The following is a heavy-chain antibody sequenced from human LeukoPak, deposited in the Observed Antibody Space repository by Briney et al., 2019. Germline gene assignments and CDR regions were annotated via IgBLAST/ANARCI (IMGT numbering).Heavy chain of an antibody. V-gene: IGHV4-38-2*02. J-gene: IGHJ4*02. CDR3: ARDLGHGGDSDY. D-gene: IGHD4-23*01. CDR1: GYSISSGYY. CDR2: ISHTGSA. Sequence: PSETLSLTCAVSGYSISSGYYWGWIRQPPGKGLEWIGSISHTGSASSNPSLKSRVTISLDTSKNQFSLKLTSVNATDTAVYYCARDLGHGGDSDYWGQGTLVTVSS.